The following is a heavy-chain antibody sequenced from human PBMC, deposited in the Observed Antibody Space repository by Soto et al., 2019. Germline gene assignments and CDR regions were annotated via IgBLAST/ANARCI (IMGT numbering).Heavy chain of an antibody. CDR3: ARDLGNYYGSGSYTFDY. D-gene: IGHD3-10*01. CDR2: INPSGGST. J-gene: IGHJ4*02. V-gene: IGHV1-46*01. CDR1: GYTFTSYY. Sequence: ASVKVSCKASGYTFTSYYMHWVRQAPGQGLEWMGIINPSGGSTSYAQKFQGRVTMTRDTPTSTAYMELSSLRSEDTAVYYCARDLGNYYGSGSYTFDYWGQGTLVTVSS.